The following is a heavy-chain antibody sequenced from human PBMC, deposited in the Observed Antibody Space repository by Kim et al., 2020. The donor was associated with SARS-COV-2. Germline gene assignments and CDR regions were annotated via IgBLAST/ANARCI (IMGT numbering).Heavy chain of an antibody. Sequence: GGSLRLSCAASGFPFKDYGMHWVRQAPGKGLEWVALIWYDGRNKYYADSVKGRFTISRDNSKNILYLQMNSLRAGDTAVYYCVRKDFTWSNFDDYWGQGT. CDR3: VRKDFTWSNFDDY. J-gene: IGHJ4*02. CDR2: IWYDGRNK. CDR1: GFPFKDYG. D-gene: IGHD1-26*01. V-gene: IGHV3-33*01.